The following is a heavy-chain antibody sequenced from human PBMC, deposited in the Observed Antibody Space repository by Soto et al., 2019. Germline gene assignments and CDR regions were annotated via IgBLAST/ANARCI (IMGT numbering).Heavy chain of an antibody. CDR3: ARERGDYYYYGMDV. Sequence: GGSLSLSCAASGFTFSSYSMNWVREAPGKGLEWVSYISSSSSTIYYADSVKGRFTISRDNAKNSLYLQMNSLRDEDTAVYYCARERGDYYYYGMDVWGQGTTVTVSS. V-gene: IGHV3-48*02. CDR1: GFTFSSYS. CDR2: ISSSSSTI. J-gene: IGHJ6*02. D-gene: IGHD4-17*01.